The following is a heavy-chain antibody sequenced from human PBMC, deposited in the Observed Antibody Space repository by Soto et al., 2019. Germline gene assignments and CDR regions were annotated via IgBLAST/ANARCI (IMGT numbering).Heavy chain of an antibody. CDR2: IYYTGST. J-gene: IGHJ4*02. CDR1: GGSISSGGFY. CDR3: AREIRLVWPKYYFDF. D-gene: IGHD2-8*01. Sequence: SETLSLTCTVSGGSISSGGFYWSWIRQHPGRGLEWIGYIYYTGSTYYNPSRKSRVTISVDTSKNQVSLKLSGVTAADTAVYYCAREIRLVWPKYYFDFWGQGTLVTVSS. V-gene: IGHV4-31*03.